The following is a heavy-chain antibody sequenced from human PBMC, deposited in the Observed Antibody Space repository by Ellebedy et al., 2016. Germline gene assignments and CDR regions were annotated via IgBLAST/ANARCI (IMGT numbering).Heavy chain of an antibody. CDR1: GYTFTSYY. J-gene: IGHJ6*02. Sequence: ASVKVSXXASGYTFTSYYIHWVRQPPGQGLEWMGIINASGGSTSYAQKFQGRVTMTRDTSTSTLYMELSSLRSEDTAVYYCARYIAVPGTYAMDVWGQGTTVTVSS. CDR3: ARYIAVPGTYAMDV. CDR2: INASGGST. D-gene: IGHD6-19*01. V-gene: IGHV1-46*01.